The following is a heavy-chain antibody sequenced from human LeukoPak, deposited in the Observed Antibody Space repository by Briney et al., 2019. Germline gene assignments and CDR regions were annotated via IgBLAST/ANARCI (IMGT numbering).Heavy chain of an antibody. D-gene: IGHD6-19*01. CDR2: ISFSSSYI. CDR1: GFTFNTYG. J-gene: IGHJ5*02. CDR3: ARAGDSGWYTTSGGFDP. Sequence: GGSLRLSCAASGFTFNTYGMNWVRQAPGKGLEWVSYISFSSSYIYYADSVKGRFTISRDNAKNSLYLQMNSLRVDDTAVYYCARAGDSGWYTTSGGFDPWGQGTLVTVSS. V-gene: IGHV3-21*01.